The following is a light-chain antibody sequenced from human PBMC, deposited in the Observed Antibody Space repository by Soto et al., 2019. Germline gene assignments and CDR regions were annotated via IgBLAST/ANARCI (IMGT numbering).Light chain of an antibody. CDR1: QSLLHSDGYIY. J-gene: IGKJ1*01. CDR3: MQARQTPRT. Sequence: DIVMTQSPLSLPVTPGEPVSISCRSSQSLLHSDGYIYLDWYLQKPGQSPQVLIYLGSNRASGVPDRFSGSGSGTDFTLKISRVEAEDVGLYCCMQARQTPRTFGQGTKVEIK. V-gene: IGKV2-28*01. CDR2: LGS.